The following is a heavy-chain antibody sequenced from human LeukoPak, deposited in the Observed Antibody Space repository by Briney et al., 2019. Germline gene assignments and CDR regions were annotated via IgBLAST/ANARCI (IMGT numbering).Heavy chain of an antibody. CDR2: IRYSGTT. J-gene: IGHJ4*02. CDR3: AKVSSGGYFHTYYFDY. CDR1: GGSISGYY. D-gene: IGHD3-22*01. Sequence: SETLSLTCTVSGGSISGYYWSWIRQPPGKGLEWIGYIRYSGTTNYSPSLKSRATISVDTSKNQFSLNLISVTAADTAIYYCAKVSSGGYFHTYYFDYWGQGTLVTVSS. V-gene: IGHV4-59*01.